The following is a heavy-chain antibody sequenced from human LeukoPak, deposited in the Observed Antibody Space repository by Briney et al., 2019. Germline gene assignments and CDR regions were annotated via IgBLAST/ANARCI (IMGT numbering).Heavy chain of an antibody. CDR1: GINFRGYW. CDR2: MKQDGSEK. V-gene: IGHV3-7*01. D-gene: IGHD5-12*01. CDR3: ARDLGHTGYDLYDY. Sequence: TGGSLRLSCAVSGINFRGYWMAWVRQAPGKGLEWVANMKQDGSEKYYVDSVKGRFTISRDNAKNSLYLEMNSPRVEDTAVYYCARDLGHTGYDLYDYWGQGTLVTVSS. J-gene: IGHJ4*02.